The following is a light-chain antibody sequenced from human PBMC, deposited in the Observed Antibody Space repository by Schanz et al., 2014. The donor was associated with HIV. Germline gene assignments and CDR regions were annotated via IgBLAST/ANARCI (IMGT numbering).Light chain of an antibody. Sequence: QSVLTQPASVSGSPGQSITMSCTGASSDVGHYNAVSWYQHHPGEAPKLMIYDVGNRPSGVSDRFSGSRSGNTASLTISGLQAEDEAYYYCTSYVSNTAVVFGGGIKLTVL. CDR3: TSYVSNTAVV. CDR1: SSDVGHYNA. V-gene: IGLV2-14*03. J-gene: IGLJ2*01. CDR2: DVG.